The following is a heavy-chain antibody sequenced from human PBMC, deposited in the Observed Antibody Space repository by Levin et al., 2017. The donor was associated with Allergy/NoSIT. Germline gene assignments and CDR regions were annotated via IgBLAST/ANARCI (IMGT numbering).Heavy chain of an antibody. CDR3: AKDRQQWLVRMFDS. CDR2: TSSDGSDK. J-gene: IGHJ4*02. Sequence: GESLKISCAASGFTFSSYAMHWVRQAPGKGLEWVTLTSSDGSDKDYADSVQGRFTISRDNSKNTLFLQMNSLRPEDTAVYYCAKDRQQWLVRMFDSWGQGTLVTVSS. V-gene: IGHV3-30*18. CDR1: GFTFSSYA. D-gene: IGHD6-19*01.